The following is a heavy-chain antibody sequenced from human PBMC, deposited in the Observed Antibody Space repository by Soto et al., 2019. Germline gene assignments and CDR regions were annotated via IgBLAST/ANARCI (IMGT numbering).Heavy chain of an antibody. CDR3: ARAPDHELRYPGVDY. CDR2: IIPILGIA. J-gene: IGHJ4*02. V-gene: IGHV1-69*02. Sequence: ASVKVSCKASGGTFSSYTISWVRQAPGQGLEWMGRIIPILGIANYAQKFQGRVTITADKSTSTAYMELSSLRSEDTAVYYCARAPDHELRYPGVDYWGQGTLVTVSS. CDR1: GGTFSSYT. D-gene: IGHD3-9*01.